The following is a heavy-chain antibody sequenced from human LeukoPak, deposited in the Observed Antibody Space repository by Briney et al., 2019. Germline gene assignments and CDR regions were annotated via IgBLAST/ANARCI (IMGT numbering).Heavy chain of an antibody. V-gene: IGHV3-23*01. J-gene: IGHJ4*02. CDR1: GFTFNTYA. CDR2: ISGSGDTS. CDR3: AKSRGESRGASNY. D-gene: IGHD1-26*01. Sequence: QPGGSLRLSCAASGFTFNTYAMTWVRQAPGKGLEWVSFISGSGDTSYYADSVKGRFTISRDSSKNTLYLQMNSLRAEDTAVYYCAKSRGESRGASNYWGQGTLVTVSS.